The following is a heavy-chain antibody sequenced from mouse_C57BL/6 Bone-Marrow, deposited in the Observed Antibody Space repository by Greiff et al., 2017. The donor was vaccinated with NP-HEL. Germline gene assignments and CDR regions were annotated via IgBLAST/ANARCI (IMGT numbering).Heavy chain of an antibody. CDR2: INPYNGGT. Sequence: VQLKQSGPVLVKPGASVKMSCKASGYTFTDYYMNWVKQSHGKSLEWIGVINPYNGGTSYNQKFKGKATLTVDKSSSTAYMDLNSLTSEYSAVYYCARRLYYGNPDYWGQGTTLTVSS. J-gene: IGHJ2*01. CDR3: ARRLYYGNPDY. D-gene: IGHD2-1*01. V-gene: IGHV1-19*01. CDR1: GYTFTDYY.